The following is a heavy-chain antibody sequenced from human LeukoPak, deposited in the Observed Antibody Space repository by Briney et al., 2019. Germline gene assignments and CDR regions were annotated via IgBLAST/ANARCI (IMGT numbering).Heavy chain of an antibody. V-gene: IGHV1-2*02. Sequence: ASVKVSCKASGYTFTGYYMHWVRQAPGQGLEWMGWINPNSGGTNYAQKFQGRVTMTRDTSISTAYMELSRLRSDDTAVYYCARAPVGVRGVTVDYWGQGTLVTVSS. CDR1: GYTFTGYY. J-gene: IGHJ4*02. D-gene: IGHD3-10*01. CDR2: INPNSGGT. CDR3: ARAPVGVRGVTVDY.